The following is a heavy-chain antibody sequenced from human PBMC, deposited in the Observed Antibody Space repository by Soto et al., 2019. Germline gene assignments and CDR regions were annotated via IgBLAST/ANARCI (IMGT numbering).Heavy chain of an antibody. CDR1: GGSISSYY. J-gene: IGHJ3*02. Sequence: QVQLQESGPGLVKPSETLSLTCTVSGGSISSYYWSWIRQPPGQGLGWSGYSYYSGSTNYNPSPRRRVTIAVDEAKHQFSLKLSSVTAAYSAVYYCARELELGDAFDIWGQGTMVTVSS. CDR3: ARELELGDAFDI. CDR2: SYYSGST. V-gene: IGHV4-59*01. D-gene: IGHD6-13*01.